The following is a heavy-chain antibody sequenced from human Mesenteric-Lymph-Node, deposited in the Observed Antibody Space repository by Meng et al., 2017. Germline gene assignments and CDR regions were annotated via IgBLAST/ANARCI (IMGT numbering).Heavy chain of an antibody. V-gene: IGHV3-21*01. CDR3: ARDNYYGSGSYRDFEY. D-gene: IGHD3-10*01. J-gene: IGHJ4*02. Sequence: GESLKISCAASGFTYSTYTVNWVRQAPGKGLEWVSSISSSSSYIYYADSVKGRFTISRDNAKNSLYLQMNSLRAEDTAVYYCARDNYYGSGSYRDFEYWGQGTLVTVSS. CDR2: ISSSSSYI. CDR1: GFTYSTYT.